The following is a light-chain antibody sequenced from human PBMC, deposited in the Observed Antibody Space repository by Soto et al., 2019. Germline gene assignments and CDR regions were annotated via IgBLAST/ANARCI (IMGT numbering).Light chain of an antibody. CDR1: QSLSSD. CDR3: QQSSSTPLT. CDR2: AAS. J-gene: IGKJ4*01. V-gene: IGKV1-39*01. Sequence: DIQMTQSPSSLSASVGDRVTITCRASQSLSSDLNWYQQKPGKAPKLLIYAASSLQSGVPSRFSGIGSGTDFTLTISSLQPEDFATYYCQQSSSTPLTFGGGTKVEIK.